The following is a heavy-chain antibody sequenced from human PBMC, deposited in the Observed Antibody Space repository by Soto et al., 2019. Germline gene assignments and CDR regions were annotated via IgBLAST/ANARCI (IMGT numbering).Heavy chain of an antibody. D-gene: IGHD2-2*01. V-gene: IGHV3-23*01. Sequence: PGGSLRLSCAASGFTFSNYAMSWARQAPGKGLEWVSAISGSGGSTYYADSVKGRFTISRDNSKNTLYLQINSLRAEDTAVYYCATGGCSSTSCYESYYYGSGSYDPFNYWGQGTLVTVSS. CDR1: GFTFSNYA. CDR3: ATGGCSSTSCYESYYYGSGSYDPFNY. CDR2: ISGSGGST. J-gene: IGHJ4*02.